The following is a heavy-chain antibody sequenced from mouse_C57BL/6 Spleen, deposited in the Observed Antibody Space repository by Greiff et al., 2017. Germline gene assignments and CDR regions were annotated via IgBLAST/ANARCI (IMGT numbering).Heavy chain of an antibody. J-gene: IGHJ1*03. CDR3: RRRFDV. Sequence: QVQLKESGAELVRPGASVTLSCKASGYTFTDYEMHWVKQTPVHGLEWIGAIDPETGGTAYNQKFKGKAILTADKSSSTAYMELRSLTSEDSAVYYCRRRFDVWGTGTTVTVSS. CDR1: GYTFTDYE. CDR2: IDPETGGT. V-gene: IGHV1-15*01.